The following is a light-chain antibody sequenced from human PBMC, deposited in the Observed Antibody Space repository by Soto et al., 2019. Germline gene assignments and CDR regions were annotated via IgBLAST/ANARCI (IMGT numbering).Light chain of an antibody. CDR1: QSVSSY. CDR2: GSS. CDR3: QQYVGSPT. J-gene: IGKJ1*01. V-gene: IGKV3-20*01. Sequence: EIVLTQSPGTLSLSPGERATLSCRASQSVSSYLAWYQQRPGQAPRLLIYGSSSKATGIPDGFSGSWSGTDFTLTISRLEPEDFAVYYCQQYVGSPTFGQGTKVEIK.